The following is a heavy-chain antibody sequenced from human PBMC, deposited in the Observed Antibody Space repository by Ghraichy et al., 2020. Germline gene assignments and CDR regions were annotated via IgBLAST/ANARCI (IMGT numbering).Heavy chain of an antibody. D-gene: IGHD3-10*01. Sequence: SETLSLTCTVSGGSISSYYWSWIRQPPGKGLEWIGYIYYSGSTNYNPSLKSRVTISVDTSKNQFSLKLSSVTAADTAVYYCASSYGSGSYYKNPNAFDIWGQGTMVTVSS. CDR2: IYYSGST. J-gene: IGHJ3*02. CDR1: GGSISSYY. V-gene: IGHV4-59*01. CDR3: ASSYGSGSYYKNPNAFDI.